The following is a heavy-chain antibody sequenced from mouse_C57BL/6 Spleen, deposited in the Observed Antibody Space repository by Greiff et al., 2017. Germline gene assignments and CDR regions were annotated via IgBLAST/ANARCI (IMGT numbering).Heavy chain of an antibody. CDR1: GYAFTNYL. CDR3: AREGRYTGGFAY. V-gene: IGHV1-54*01. D-gene: IGHD2-14*01. J-gene: IGHJ3*01. Sequence: VQLQQSGAELVRPGTSVKVSCKASGYAFTNYLIEWVKQRPGQGLEWIGVINPGSGGTNYNEKFKGKATLTADKSSSTAYMQLSSLTSEDSAVYFCAREGRYTGGFAYWGQGTLVTVSA. CDR2: INPGSGGT.